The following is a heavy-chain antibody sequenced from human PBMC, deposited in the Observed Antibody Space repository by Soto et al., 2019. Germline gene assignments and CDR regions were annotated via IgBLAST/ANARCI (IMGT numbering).Heavy chain of an antibody. Sequence: SETLSLTCAVSGYSISSSNWWGWIRQPPGKGLEWIGYIFFTGTTYYNPSLESRFTIFLDPSKNEFSLKLTSLTAADTAVFYCASLWGPYYFDYWGQGALVTVSS. J-gene: IGHJ4*02. V-gene: IGHV4-28*01. CDR1: GYSISSSNW. CDR2: IFFTGTT. D-gene: IGHD7-27*01. CDR3: ASLWGPYYFDY.